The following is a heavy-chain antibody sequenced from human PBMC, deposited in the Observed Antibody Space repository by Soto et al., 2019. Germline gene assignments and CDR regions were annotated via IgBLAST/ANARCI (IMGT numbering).Heavy chain of an antibody. D-gene: IGHD6-19*01. CDR2: IYSGGST. CDR1: GFTVSSNY. Sequence: PGGSLRLSCAASGFTVSSNYMSWVRQAPGKGLEWVSVIYSGGSTYYADSVKGRFTISRDNSKNTLYLQMNSLRAEDTAVYYCAREESSGWYGFDPWGQGTLVTVSS. CDR3: AREESSGWYGFDP. J-gene: IGHJ5*02. V-gene: IGHV3-53*01.